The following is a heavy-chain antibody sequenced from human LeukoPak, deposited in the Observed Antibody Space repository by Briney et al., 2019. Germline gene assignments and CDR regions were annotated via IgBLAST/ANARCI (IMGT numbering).Heavy chain of an antibody. CDR1: GFTFSNYA. D-gene: IGHD6-13*01. Sequence: PGGSLRLSCAASGFTFSNYAMIWVRQAPGKGREWVSSIGGSGDNTYYADSVKGRFTISRDNSKNTLYLQMDRLRADDTAVYYCAKEGGGYLDYWGQGTLVTVSS. V-gene: IGHV3-23*01. J-gene: IGHJ4*02. CDR3: AKEGGGYLDY. CDR2: IGGSGDNT.